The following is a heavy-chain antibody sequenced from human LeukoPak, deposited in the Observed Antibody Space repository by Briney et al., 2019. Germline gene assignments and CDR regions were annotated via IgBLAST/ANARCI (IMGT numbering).Heavy chain of an antibody. CDR3: AKEGVAAAGGINYYYGMDA. J-gene: IGHJ6*01. CDR1: GFTFDDYA. Sequence: GGSLRLSCAASGFTFDDYAMHWVRQAPGKGLEWVSGISWNSGSIGYADSVKGRFTISRDNAKNSLYLQMNSLRAEDTALYYCAKEGVAAAGGINYYYGMDAWGQGTTVTVYS. CDR2: ISWNSGSI. D-gene: IGHD6-13*01. V-gene: IGHV3-9*01.